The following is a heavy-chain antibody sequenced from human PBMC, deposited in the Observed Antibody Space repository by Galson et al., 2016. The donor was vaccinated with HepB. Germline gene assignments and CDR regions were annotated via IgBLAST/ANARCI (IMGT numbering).Heavy chain of an antibody. CDR3: AKDSEGAAGYYFDN. CDR2: TSYDGSNT. J-gene: IGHJ4*02. D-gene: IGHD6-13*01. CDR1: GFVFSSSG. V-gene: IGHV3-30*18. Sequence: SLRLSCAVSGFVFSSSGMHWVRQTPGKGLEWMAFTSYDGSNTLYADSVKGRFIISRDNSKNTLYLQMNGLRTEDTHVYYCAKDSEGAAGYYFDNWGQGTPVTVSS.